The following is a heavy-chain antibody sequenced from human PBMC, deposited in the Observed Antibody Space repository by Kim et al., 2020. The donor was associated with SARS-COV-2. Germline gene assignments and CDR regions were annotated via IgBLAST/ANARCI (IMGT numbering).Heavy chain of an antibody. D-gene: IGHD1-26*01. CDR1: GGSISSYY. V-gene: IGHV4-59*08. Sequence: SETLSLTCTVSGGSISSYYWSWIRQPPGKGLEWIGYIYYSGSTNYNPSLKSRVTISVDTSKNQFSLKLSSVTAADTAVYYCARHVRGWTGSYSTRSVYFDYWGQGTLVTVSS. J-gene: IGHJ4*02. CDR2: IYYSGST. CDR3: ARHVRGWTGSYSTRSVYFDY.